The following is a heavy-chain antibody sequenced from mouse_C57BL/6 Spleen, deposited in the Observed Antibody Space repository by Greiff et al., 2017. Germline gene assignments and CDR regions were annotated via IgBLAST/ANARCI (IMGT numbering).Heavy chain of an antibody. Sequence: EVMLVESGGGLVKPGGSLKLSCAASGFTFSSYTMSWVRQTPEKRLEWVATISGGGGNTYYPDSVKGRFTISRDNAKNTLYLQMSSLRSEDTALYYCARQSEGDYFDYWGQGTTLTVSS. V-gene: IGHV5-9*01. J-gene: IGHJ2*01. CDR1: GFTFSSYT. CDR3: ARQSEGDYFDY. CDR2: ISGGGGNT.